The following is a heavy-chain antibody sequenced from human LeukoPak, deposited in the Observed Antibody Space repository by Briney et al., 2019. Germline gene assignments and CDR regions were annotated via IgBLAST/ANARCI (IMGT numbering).Heavy chain of an antibody. D-gene: IGHD3-10*01. CDR3: ALTSSGSYFDRAGKFDY. V-gene: IGHV3-23*01. J-gene: IGHJ4*02. CDR1: GFTFSSYA. CDR2: ISVGGGST. Sequence: GGSLRLSCAASGFTFSSYAMSWVRQAPGKGLEWVSTISVGGGSTYYADSVKGRFTISRDNSKNTLYLQMNSLRAEDTAVYYCALTSSGSYFDRAGKFDYWGQGTLVTVSS.